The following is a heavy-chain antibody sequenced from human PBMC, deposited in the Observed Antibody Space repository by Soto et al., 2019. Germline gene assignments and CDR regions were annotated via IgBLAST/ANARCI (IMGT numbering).Heavy chain of an antibody. D-gene: IGHD1-26*01. J-gene: IGHJ4*02. Sequence: ASVKVSCKASGYTFSNFAMHWVRQAPGQRLEWMGWINAGNWNTEYSQKFQGRVTITRDTSASTAYMELSSLRSEDTAVYYCARDVGSFDYWGQGTLVTVSS. CDR3: ARDVGSFDY. CDR1: GYTFSNFA. CDR2: INAGNWNT. V-gene: IGHV1-3*01.